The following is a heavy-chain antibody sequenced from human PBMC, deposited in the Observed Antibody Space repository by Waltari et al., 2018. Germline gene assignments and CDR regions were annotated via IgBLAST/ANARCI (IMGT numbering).Heavy chain of an antibody. J-gene: IGHJ4*02. CDR1: GGSFSGYY. V-gene: IGHV4-34*01. D-gene: IGHD3-16*01. Sequence: QVQLQQGGAGLLKPSETLSLPGAVSGGSFSGYYWSWVRQPPGKGLEWIGEIKHSGSTNYNPSLKSRVTISVDTSKNQFSLKLSSVTAADTAVYYCARALGGVGDYWGQGTLVTVSS. CDR3: ARALGGVGDY. CDR2: IKHSGST.